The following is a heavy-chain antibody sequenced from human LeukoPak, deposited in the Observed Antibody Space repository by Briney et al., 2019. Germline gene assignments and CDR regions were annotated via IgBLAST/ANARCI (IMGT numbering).Heavy chain of an antibody. D-gene: IGHD1-26*01. Sequence: SETLSLTCTVSGGSISSSSYYWGWIRQPPGKGLEWIGYIYYSGSTNYNPSLKSRVTISVDTSKNQFSLKLSSVTAADTAVYYCAREGAAPYYYYYMDVWGKGTTVTVSS. CDR3: AREGAAPYYYYYMDV. CDR2: IYYSGST. CDR1: GGSISSSSYY. J-gene: IGHJ6*03. V-gene: IGHV4-61*01.